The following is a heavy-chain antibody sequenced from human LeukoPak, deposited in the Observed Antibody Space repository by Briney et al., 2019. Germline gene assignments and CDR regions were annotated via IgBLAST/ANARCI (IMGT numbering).Heavy chain of an antibody. J-gene: IGHJ4*02. CDR3: ARRRGPFDY. CDR2: IYYSGST. V-gene: IGHV4-61*01. CDR1: GGSISSGSYY. Sequence: PSETLSLTCTVSGGSISSGSYYWSWIRQPPGKGLEWIGYIYYSGSTNYNPSLKSRVTISVDTSKNQFSLKLSSVTAADTAVYYCARRRGPFDYWGQGTLVTVSS.